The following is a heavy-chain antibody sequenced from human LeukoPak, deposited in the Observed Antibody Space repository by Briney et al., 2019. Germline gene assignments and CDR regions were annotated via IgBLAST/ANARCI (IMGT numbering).Heavy chain of an antibody. Sequence: GGSLRLSCAVSGFSFSSNYMSWVRQAPGKGLEWVSVIYSGGSAYYADSVKGRFTISRDNSKNALYLQMNSLRAEDTAVYYCARGAAVAGRGDTFDIWGQGTMVTVSS. CDR2: IYSGGSA. V-gene: IGHV3-53*01. D-gene: IGHD6-19*01. J-gene: IGHJ3*02. CDR3: ARGAAVAGRGDTFDI. CDR1: GFSFSSNY.